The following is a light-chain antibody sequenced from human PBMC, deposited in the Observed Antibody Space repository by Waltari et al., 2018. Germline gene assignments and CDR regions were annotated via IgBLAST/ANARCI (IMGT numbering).Light chain of an antibody. CDR2: DAS. CDR1: QSVSRT. V-gene: IGKV3-20*01. Sequence: EIVLTQSPGTLSLSPGERATLSCRASQSVSRTLAWYQQKPGQAPRLLIYDASTRATGIPDRSSGSGSGTDFSLTISRLEPEDFAVYYCQKYGTLPATFGQGTKVEVK. CDR3: QKYGTLPAT. J-gene: IGKJ1*01.